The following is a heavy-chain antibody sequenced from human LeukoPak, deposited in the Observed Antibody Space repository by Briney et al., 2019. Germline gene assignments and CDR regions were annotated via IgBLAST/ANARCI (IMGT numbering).Heavy chain of an antibody. V-gene: IGHV3-48*02. CDR3: ARDSGYSYADDY. CDR2: ITYNSGTI. Sequence: GGSLRLSCAASGFTFRSYAMQWVRQAPGKGLEWVSYITYNSGTIFYADSVKGRFTISRDNAKDSLYLQMSSLRDEDMAVYYCARDSGYSYADDYWGQGTLVTVSS. D-gene: IGHD5-18*01. J-gene: IGHJ4*02. CDR1: GFTFRSYA.